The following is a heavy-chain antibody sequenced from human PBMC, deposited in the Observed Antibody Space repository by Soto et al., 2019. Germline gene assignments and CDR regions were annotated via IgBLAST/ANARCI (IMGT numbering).Heavy chain of an antibody. CDR2: IYWDDDK. CDR1: GFSLTTSGVG. CDR3: AHRVLRTVFGLVTTTAIYFDF. V-gene: IGHV2-5*02. Sequence: QITLNESGPTQVKPRQTLTLTCTFSGFSLTTSGVGVGWIRQSPGKAPQGLALIYWDDDKRYSPSLKIRLTISKYTSKNQVVLTMAGLDPADTATYYCAHRVLRTVFGLVTTTAIYFDFWGQGTPVAVSS. D-gene: IGHD3-3*01. J-gene: IGHJ4*02.